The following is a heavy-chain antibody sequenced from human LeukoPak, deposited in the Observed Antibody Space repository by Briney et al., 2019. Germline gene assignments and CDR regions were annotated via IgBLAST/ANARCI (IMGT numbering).Heavy chain of an antibody. Sequence: PWGSLRLSCAASGFTFSSYALSWVRQAPGKGLEWVSAIRGSGGSTYYADSVKGRVTISRDNCKNRRYLQMTSLRAENTAVYYCAKGRRDGYNPILSPIDYWGQGTLVTVSS. CDR2: IRGSGGST. V-gene: IGHV3-23*01. CDR3: AKGRRDGYNPILSPIDY. J-gene: IGHJ4*02. CDR1: GFTFSSYA. D-gene: IGHD5-24*01.